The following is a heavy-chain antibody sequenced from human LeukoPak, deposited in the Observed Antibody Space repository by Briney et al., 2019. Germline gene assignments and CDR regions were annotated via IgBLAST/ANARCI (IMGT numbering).Heavy chain of an antibody. CDR2: ISSSSSYI. J-gene: IGHJ4*02. CDR1: GXTFSSYS. D-gene: IGHD4-17*01. V-gene: IGHV3-21*01. Sequence: GRSLRLSCVASGXTFSSYSMNWVRQAPGKGLEWVLSISSSSSYIYYADSVKGRFTISRDNAKNSLYLQMNSLRAEDTAVYYCARLLLAGYGDPRYFDYWGQGTLVTVSS. CDR3: ARLLLAGYGDPRYFDY.